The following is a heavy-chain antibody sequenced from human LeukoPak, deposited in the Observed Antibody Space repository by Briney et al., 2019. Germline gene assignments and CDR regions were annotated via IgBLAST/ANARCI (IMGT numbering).Heavy chain of an antibody. D-gene: IGHD6-13*01. CDR1: GFTFSSYA. Sequence: PGGSLRLSCAASGFTFSSYAMSWVRQAPGKGLEWVSAISGSGGSTYYADSVKGRFTISRDNSKNTLYLQMNSLRAEDTAVYYCAKDDHAGIAAAGGGSPGEAFDIWGQGTMVTVSS. CDR2: ISGSGGST. V-gene: IGHV3-23*01. CDR3: AKDDHAGIAAAGGGSPGEAFDI. J-gene: IGHJ3*02.